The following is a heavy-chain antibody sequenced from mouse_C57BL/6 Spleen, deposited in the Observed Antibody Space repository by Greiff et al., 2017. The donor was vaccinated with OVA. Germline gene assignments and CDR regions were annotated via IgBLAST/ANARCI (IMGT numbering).Heavy chain of an antibody. CDR2: IHPNSGST. D-gene: IGHD2-4*01. J-gene: IGHJ2*01. CDR1: GYTFTSYW. V-gene: IGHV1-64*01. Sequence: QVHVKQPGAELVKPGASVKLSCKASGYTFTSYWMHWVKQRPGQGLEWIGMIHPNSGSTNYNEKFKSKATLTVDKSSSTAYMQLSSLTSEDSAVYYCARRYDSYDFDYWGQGTTLTVSS. CDR3: ARRYDSYDFDY.